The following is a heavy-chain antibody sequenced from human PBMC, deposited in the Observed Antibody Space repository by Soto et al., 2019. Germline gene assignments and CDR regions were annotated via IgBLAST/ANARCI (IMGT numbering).Heavy chain of an antibody. CDR3: ARRHVYCSSTSCYDWFDP. V-gene: IGHV5-10-1*01. J-gene: IGHJ5*02. CDR1: GYSFTSYW. D-gene: IGHD2-2*01. CDR2: IDPSDSYT. Sequence: GESLKISCKGSGYSFTSYWISWVRQMPGKGLEWMGRIDPSDSYTNYSPSFQGHVTISADKSISTAYLQWSSLKASDTAMYYCARRHVYCSSTSCYDWFDPWGQGSLVTVSS.